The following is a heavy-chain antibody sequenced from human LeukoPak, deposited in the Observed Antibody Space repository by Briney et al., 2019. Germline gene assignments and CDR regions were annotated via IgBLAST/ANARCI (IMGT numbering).Heavy chain of an antibody. CDR2: IYSGGGT. V-gene: IGHV3-53*01. Sequence: TGGSLRLSCAASGFTVSSNYMSWVRHAPGKGLEWVSVIYSGGGTYYADSVKGRFTISRDNSKNTLYLQMNSLRAEDTAVYYCASPGRVQQQLWDYYYGMDVWGKGTTVTVSS. D-gene: IGHD6-13*01. CDR3: ASPGRVQQQLWDYYYGMDV. CDR1: GFTVSSNY. J-gene: IGHJ6*04.